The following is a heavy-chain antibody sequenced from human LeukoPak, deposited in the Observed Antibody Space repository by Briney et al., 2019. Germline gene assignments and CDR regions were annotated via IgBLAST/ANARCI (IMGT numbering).Heavy chain of an antibody. D-gene: IGHD3-22*01. CDR1: GYTLTELS. J-gene: IGHJ4*02. V-gene: IGHV1-24*01. CDR3: ATDYYDSSGYLRLGGG. Sequence: ASVKVSCKVSGYTLTELSMHWVRQAPGKGLEWMGGFDPEDGETIYAQKFQGRVTMTEDTSTDTAYMELSSLRSEDTAVYYCATDYYDSSGYLRLGGGWGQGTLVTVSS. CDR2: FDPEDGET.